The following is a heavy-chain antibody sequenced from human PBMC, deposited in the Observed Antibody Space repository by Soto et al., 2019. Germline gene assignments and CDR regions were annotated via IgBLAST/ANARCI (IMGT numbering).Heavy chain of an antibody. J-gene: IGHJ4*02. CDR2: IIPIFGTA. D-gene: IGHD3-22*01. CDR3: ASSPRVDEYYDSSGYSYFY. CDR1: GGTFSSYA. Sequence: ASVKVSCKASGGTFSSYAISWVRQAPGQGLEWMGGIIPIFGTANYAQKFQGRVTITADESTSTAYMELSRLRSEDTAVYYCASSPRVDEYYDSSGYSYFYCGRGTLVTGSS. V-gene: IGHV1-69*13.